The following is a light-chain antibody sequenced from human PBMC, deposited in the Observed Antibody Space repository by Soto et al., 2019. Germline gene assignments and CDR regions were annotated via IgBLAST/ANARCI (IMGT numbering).Light chain of an antibody. CDR1: QSILDRSKNKYY. V-gene: IGKV4-1*01. Sequence: DIVMTQSPDSLAVSLGERATFNCKSSQSILDRSKNKYYLAWYQQKPGQPPKLLIYWASLRESGVPDRFTGSGSGTDFTLTISSLQAEDVAVYYCQQYFTSPWTFGQGTKVDIK. J-gene: IGKJ1*01. CDR3: QQYFTSPWT. CDR2: WAS.